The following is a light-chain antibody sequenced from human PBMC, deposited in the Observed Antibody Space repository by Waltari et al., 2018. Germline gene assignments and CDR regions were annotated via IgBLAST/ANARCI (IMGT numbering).Light chain of an antibody. J-gene: IGLJ3*02. CDR1: CSNIGSTF. Sequence: QSLLTQPPSASGTPGQTVTIACSGSCSNIGSTFVSWYQQLPGTAPKLLNYRNNQRPSGVPDRSSGSKSGTSASLAISGLRSEDEADYYCAAWDDSLYEVFGGGTKLTVL. CDR2: RNN. CDR3: AAWDDSLYEV. V-gene: IGLV1-47*01.